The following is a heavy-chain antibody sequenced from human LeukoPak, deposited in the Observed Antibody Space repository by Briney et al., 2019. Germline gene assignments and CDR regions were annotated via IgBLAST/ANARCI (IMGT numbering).Heavy chain of an antibody. D-gene: IGHD3-16*02. CDR3: ARDGDYVWGSYRYTDLDAFDI. CDR2: IIPIFGTA. V-gene: IGHV1-69*05. Sequence: SVKVSCKASGGTFSSYAISWVRQAPGQGLEWMGRIIPIFGTANYAQKFQGRVTITTDESTSTAYMELSSLRSEDTAVYYCARDGDYVWGSYRYTDLDAFDIWGQGTMVTVSS. CDR1: GGTFSSYA. J-gene: IGHJ3*02.